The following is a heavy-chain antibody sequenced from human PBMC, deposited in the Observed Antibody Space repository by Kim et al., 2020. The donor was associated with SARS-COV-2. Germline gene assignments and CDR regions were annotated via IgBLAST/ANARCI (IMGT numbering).Heavy chain of an antibody. D-gene: IGHD3-22*01. V-gene: IGHV3-30*03. J-gene: IGHJ4*02. Sequence: GGSLRLSCAASGFTFSFYGMHWVRQAPGKGLEWVAGISYDEKDKYYADSVKGRFTISRDNSKNTLYLQLNSLRTEDTAVYFCARGPQWLLIYYFDYWGQG. CDR3: ARGPQWLLIYYFDY. CDR1: GFTFSFYG. CDR2: ISYDEKDK.